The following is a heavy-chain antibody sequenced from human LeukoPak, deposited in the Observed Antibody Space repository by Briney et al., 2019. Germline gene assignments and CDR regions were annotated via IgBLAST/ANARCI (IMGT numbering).Heavy chain of an antibody. D-gene: IGHD3-9*01. CDR2: MNPNSGNT. CDR1: GYTFTSYD. V-gene: IGHV1-8*01. Sequence: GASVKVSCKASGYTFTSYDINWVRQATGQGLEWMGWMNPNSGNTGYAQKFQGRVTMTRNTSISTAYMELSSLRSEDTAVYYCARDVRGRILTGGLHEGSDPWGQGTLVTVSS. CDR3: ARDVRGRILTGGLHEGSDP. J-gene: IGHJ5*02.